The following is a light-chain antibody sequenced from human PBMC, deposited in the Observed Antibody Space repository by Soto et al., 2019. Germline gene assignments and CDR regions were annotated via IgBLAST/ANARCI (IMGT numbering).Light chain of an antibody. V-gene: IGLV2-23*02. J-gene: IGLJ1*01. CDR1: SSDVGTFNL. CDR3: SSYSGASASSASYV. Sequence: SVLTQPASVSGSPGQSITISCTGTSSDVGTFNLVSWYQQHPGKAPKLLIFEVSNRPSGVSIRFSGSKSGNTASLTISGLQAEDEADYYCSSYSGASASSASYVFATGTKVTVL. CDR2: EVS.